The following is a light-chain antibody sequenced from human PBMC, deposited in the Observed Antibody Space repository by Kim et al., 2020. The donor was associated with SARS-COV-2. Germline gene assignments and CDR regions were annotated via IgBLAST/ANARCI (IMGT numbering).Light chain of an antibody. Sequence: SPGERATLSCRASQSVSSSYSAWYQQKPGQAPMLLIDGASSRATGIPDMFSGSWSGTDFTLTISRLEPEDFAVYYCQQYGSSPCTFGPGTKVDIK. CDR2: GAS. V-gene: IGKV3-20*01. CDR1: QSVSSSY. CDR3: QQYGSSPCT. J-gene: IGKJ3*01.